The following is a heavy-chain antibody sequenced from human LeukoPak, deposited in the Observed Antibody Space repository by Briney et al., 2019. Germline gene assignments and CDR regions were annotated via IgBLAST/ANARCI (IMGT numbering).Heavy chain of an antibody. V-gene: IGHV4-39*01. CDR3: ARHWFGYSSSYPRHLDY. J-gene: IGHJ4*02. Sequence: SETLSLTCSVSGDSISSSSYYWRWIRQPPGTGLEWIGCIYYSGSTYYNPSLKSRVTISVDTSKNQFSLNLSSVTAADTAVYYCARHWFGYSSSYPRHLDYWGQGTLVAVSS. CDR2: IYYSGST. D-gene: IGHD6-13*01. CDR1: GDSISSSSYY.